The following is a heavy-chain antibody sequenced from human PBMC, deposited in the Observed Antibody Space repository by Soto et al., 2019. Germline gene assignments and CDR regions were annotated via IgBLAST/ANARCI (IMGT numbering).Heavy chain of an antibody. D-gene: IGHD2-15*01. J-gene: IGHJ6*03. CDR2: MNPNSGNT. CDR3: ARATHCSGGSCYRDYYYYYMDV. CDR1: GYTFTSYD. V-gene: IGHV1-8*01. Sequence: ASVKVSCKASGYTFTSYDINWVRQATGQGLEWMGWMNPNSGNTGYAQKFQGRVTMTRNTSISTAYMELSSLRSEDTAVYYCARATHCSGGSCYRDYYYYYMDVWGKGTTVTVSS.